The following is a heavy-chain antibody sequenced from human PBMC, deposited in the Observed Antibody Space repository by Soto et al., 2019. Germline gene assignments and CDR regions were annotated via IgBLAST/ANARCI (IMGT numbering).Heavy chain of an antibody. Sequence: QVQLVQSGAEVKKPGSSVKVSCKASGGTFSSYAISWVRQAPGQGLEWMGGIIPIFGTANYAQKFQGRVTISADESTSTAYMELSSLRSEDTAVYYCAGTARQLLLFTWDGAFDIWGQGTMVTVSS. J-gene: IGHJ3*02. D-gene: IGHD2-15*01. CDR2: IIPIFGTA. V-gene: IGHV1-69*12. CDR3: AGTARQLLLFTWDGAFDI. CDR1: GGTFSSYA.